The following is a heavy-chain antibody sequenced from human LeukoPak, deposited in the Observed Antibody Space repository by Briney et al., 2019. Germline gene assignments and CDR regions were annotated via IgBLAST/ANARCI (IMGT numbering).Heavy chain of an antibody. CDR1: GFSVTTHG. J-gene: IGHJ4*02. CDR2: ISYDGSNK. Sequence: GGSLRLSCAAFGFSVTTHGMSWVRQAPGKGLEWVATISYDGSNKYHADSVKGRFTISRDSPKNTVFLQMNSLRAEDTAVYYCARAGGSTVSHSDYWGQGTLVTVSS. D-gene: IGHD4-17*01. CDR3: ARAGGSTVSHSDY. V-gene: IGHV3-33*05.